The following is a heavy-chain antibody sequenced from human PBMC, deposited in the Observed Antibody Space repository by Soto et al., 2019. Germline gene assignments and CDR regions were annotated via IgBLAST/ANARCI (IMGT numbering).Heavy chain of an antibody. V-gene: IGHV1-69*06. Sequence: HVQLVQSGAEVKKPGSSVKVSCKASGGTFSTNPISWVRQAPGQGLEWMGGTGSGTGPGNHAQKFQGRLTITVDKSTSTVYMELSSLSSEDTAVYYCAWRDSVGFYRYFDSWGQGTLVTVSS. D-gene: IGHD3-10*01. CDR1: GGTFSTNP. CDR2: TGSGTGPG. J-gene: IGHJ4*02. CDR3: AWRDSVGFYRYFDS.